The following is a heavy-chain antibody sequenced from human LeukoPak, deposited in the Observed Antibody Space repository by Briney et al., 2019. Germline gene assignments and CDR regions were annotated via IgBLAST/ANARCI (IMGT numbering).Heavy chain of an antibody. Sequence: GASVKVSCKVSGYTLTELSMHWVRQAPGKGLEWMGGFDPEDGETIYAQKFQGRVTMTEDTSTDTAYMELSSLRSEDTAVYYCATDLSTKGRFGELPGGYWGQGTLVTVSS. CDR1: GYTLTELS. D-gene: IGHD3-10*01. V-gene: IGHV1-24*01. CDR2: FDPEDGET. CDR3: ATDLSTKGRFGELPGGY. J-gene: IGHJ4*02.